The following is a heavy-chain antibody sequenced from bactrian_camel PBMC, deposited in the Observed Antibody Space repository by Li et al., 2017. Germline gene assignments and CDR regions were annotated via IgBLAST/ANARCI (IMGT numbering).Heavy chain of an antibody. J-gene: IGHJ4*01. D-gene: IGHD5*01. V-gene: IGHV3S1*01. CDR2: ITIGRGGGTL. CDR1: GFTFSNFR. Sequence: HVQLVESGGGSVQAGGSLQLSCATSGFTFSNFRMYWVRQAPGKGLEWVSTITIGRGGGTLYYADSVKGRFTISIDNAKNTLYLQMNSLRTGDTAVYYCAIGLFADFGLGLGTQVTVS.